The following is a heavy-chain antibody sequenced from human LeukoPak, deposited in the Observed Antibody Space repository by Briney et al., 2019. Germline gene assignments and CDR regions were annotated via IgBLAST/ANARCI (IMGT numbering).Heavy chain of an antibody. J-gene: IGHJ4*02. CDR3: AREDRYSSGWHHFDY. CDR2: IYYSGST. Sequence: SETLSLTCTVSGGSISSYYWSWIRQPPGKGLEWIGYIYYSGSTNYNPSLKSRVTISVVTSKNQFSLKLSSVTAADTAVYYCAREDRYSSGWHHFDYWGQGTLVTVSS. CDR1: GGSISSYY. V-gene: IGHV4-59*01. D-gene: IGHD6-19*01.